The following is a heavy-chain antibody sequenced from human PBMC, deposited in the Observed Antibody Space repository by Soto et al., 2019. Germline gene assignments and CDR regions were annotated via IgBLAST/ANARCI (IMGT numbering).Heavy chain of an antibody. V-gene: IGHV3-64D*06. CDR2: IRGNGDPP. Sequence: GGSLRLSCSASGFTFSSYAMHWVRQAPGKGLEYVSGIRGNGDPPFYADSVKGRFTISRDNSKDTLYLQMSSLSADDTAVYYCVKSRGGNNFDFFDWGQGALVTVSS. J-gene: IGHJ4*02. D-gene: IGHD5-12*01. CDR1: GFTFSSYA. CDR3: VKSRGGNNFDFFD.